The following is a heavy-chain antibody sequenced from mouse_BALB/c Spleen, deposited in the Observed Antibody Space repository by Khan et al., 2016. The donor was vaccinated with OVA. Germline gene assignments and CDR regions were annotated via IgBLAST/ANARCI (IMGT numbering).Heavy chain of an antibody. CDR2: ISYSGSS. J-gene: IGHJ4*01. CDR1: GYSITSDYA. CDR3: ARGRTY. Sequence: EVQLQESGPGLVKPSQSLSLTCTVTGYSITSDYAWNWIRQFPGNKLEWMGYISYSGSSSYQPSLKSRISITRDTSKNQFFLQLNSVTTEDTATYYCARGRTYWGQGTSVTVSA. V-gene: IGHV3-2*02.